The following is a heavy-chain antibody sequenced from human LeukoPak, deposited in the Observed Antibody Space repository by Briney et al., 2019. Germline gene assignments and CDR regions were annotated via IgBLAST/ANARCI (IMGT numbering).Heavy chain of an antibody. Sequence: GGSLRLSCAASRFTFTTYGMHWVRQTPGKGLEWLAVISFDASNKYYADSVKGRFTISRDNSKDTLYLQMNSLRAEDTAVYYCAKSRGRDHYYYYGMDVWGQGTTVTVSS. J-gene: IGHJ6*02. V-gene: IGHV3-30*18. CDR3: AKSRGRDHYYYYGMDV. D-gene: IGHD1-26*01. CDR1: RFTFTTYG. CDR2: ISFDASNK.